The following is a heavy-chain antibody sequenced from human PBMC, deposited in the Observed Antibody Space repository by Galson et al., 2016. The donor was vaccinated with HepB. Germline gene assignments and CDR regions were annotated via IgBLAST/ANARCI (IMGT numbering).Heavy chain of an antibody. D-gene: IGHD3-9*01. J-gene: IGHJ4*02. CDR1: GFTFSNHL. V-gene: IGHV3-74*03. CDR2: INPGGSDT. Sequence: SLRLSCAASGFTFSNHLMHWVRQAPGKGLVWVSRINPGGSDTMYADSVKGRFTISRDNAKNTLYLQMNTLRVEDTAVYYCARDRDDILTCDPPLYDNWGQGTLVTVSS. CDR3: ARDRDDILTCDPPLYDN.